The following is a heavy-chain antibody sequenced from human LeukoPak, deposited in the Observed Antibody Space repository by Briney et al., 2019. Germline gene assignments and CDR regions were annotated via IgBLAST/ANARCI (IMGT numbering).Heavy chain of an antibody. V-gene: IGHV4-38-2*01. CDR1: GYSISSGYY. CDR2: IYHSGST. CDR3: ARTTRGYWYFDL. D-gene: IGHD2-2*01. J-gene: IGHJ2*01. Sequence: PSETLSLTCAVSGYSISSGYYWGWIRQPPGKGLEWIGSIYHSGSTYYNPSLKSRVIISVDTSKNQFSLKLSSVTAANTAVYYCARTTRGYWYFDLWGRGTLVTVSS.